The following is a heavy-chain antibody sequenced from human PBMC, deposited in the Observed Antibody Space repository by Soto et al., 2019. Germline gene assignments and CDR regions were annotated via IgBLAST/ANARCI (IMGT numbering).Heavy chain of an antibody. D-gene: IGHD3-22*01. CDR2: TRNKANSYTT. J-gene: IGHJ6*02. CDR1: GFTFSDHY. Sequence: PGGSLRLSCAASGFTFSDHYMDWVRQAPGKGLEWVGRTRNKANSYTTEYAASVKGRFTISRDDSKNSLYLQMNSLKTEDTAVYYCAGDSPYYYDSSSYGMDVWGQGTTVTVS. V-gene: IGHV3-72*01. CDR3: AGDSPYYYDSSSYGMDV.